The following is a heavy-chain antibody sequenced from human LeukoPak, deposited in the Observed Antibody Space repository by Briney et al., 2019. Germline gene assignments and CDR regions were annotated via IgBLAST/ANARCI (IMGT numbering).Heavy chain of an antibody. V-gene: IGHV4-34*01. CDR3: ARGYEDMTTVTTLSYFDY. Sequence: PSETLSLTCAVYGGSFSGYYWSWIRQPPGKGLEWIGEINHSGSTNYNPSLKSRVTISVDTSKNQFSLKLSSVTAADTAVYYCARGYEDMTTVTTLSYFDYWGQGTLVTVSS. J-gene: IGHJ4*02. D-gene: IGHD4-17*01. CDR2: INHSGST. CDR1: GGSFSGYY.